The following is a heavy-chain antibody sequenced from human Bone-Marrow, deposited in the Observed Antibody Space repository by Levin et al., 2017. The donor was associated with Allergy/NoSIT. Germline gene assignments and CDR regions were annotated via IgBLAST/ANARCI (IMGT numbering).Heavy chain of an antibody. J-gene: IGHJ6*03. Sequence: LSLTCAASAFTFSDYWMHWVRQAPGKGPVWLSRINSDGSSISYVDSVKGRFTISRDNARNTLYLQMNSLTAEDTATYYCATATRPHYYFYMDVWGKGTTVTVSS. CDR1: AFTFSDYW. V-gene: IGHV3-74*01. CDR2: INSDGSSI. CDR3: ATATRPHYYFYMDV.